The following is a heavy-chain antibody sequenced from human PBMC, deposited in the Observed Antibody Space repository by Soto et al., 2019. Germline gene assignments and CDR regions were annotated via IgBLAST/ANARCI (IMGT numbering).Heavy chain of an antibody. CDR1: GFTFSSYA. CDR3: AKEGGSSSWSGAYYYYMDV. D-gene: IGHD6-13*01. J-gene: IGHJ6*03. CDR2: ISGSGGST. Sequence: GGSLRLSCAASGFTFSSYAMSWVRQAPGKGLEWVSAISGSGGSTYYADSVKGRFTISRDNSKNTLYLQMNSLRAEDTAVYYCAKEGGSSSWSGAYYYYMDVWGKGTTVTVSS. V-gene: IGHV3-23*01.